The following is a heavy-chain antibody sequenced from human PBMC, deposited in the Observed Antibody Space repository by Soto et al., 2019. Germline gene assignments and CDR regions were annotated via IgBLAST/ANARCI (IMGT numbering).Heavy chain of an antibody. CDR3: ARDVAAANP. J-gene: IGHJ5*02. CDR2: INAGNGNT. V-gene: IGHV1-3*01. Sequence: QVQLVQSGAEVKKPGASVKVSCKSSGYTFTSYAMHWVRQAPGQRREWMGWINAGNGNTKYSRKFQGRVTITGDTSASTAYMELSSLRSEDTAVYYCARDVAAANPWGQGTLVTVSS. CDR1: GYTFTSYA. D-gene: IGHD6-13*01.